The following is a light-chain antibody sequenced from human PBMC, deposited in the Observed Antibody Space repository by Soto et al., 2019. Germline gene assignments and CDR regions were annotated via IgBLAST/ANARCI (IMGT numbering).Light chain of an antibody. Sequence: EIVLTQSPATLSLSPGERATLSCRASQSVGTYLAWYQQKPGQAPRLLIYDASNRATGIPARFSGSGSGTDFTLTINSLEPEDFAVYYCQQRSNWPPVFTFGPGTRVDIK. J-gene: IGKJ3*01. CDR1: QSVGTY. CDR3: QQRSNWPPVFT. V-gene: IGKV3-11*01. CDR2: DAS.